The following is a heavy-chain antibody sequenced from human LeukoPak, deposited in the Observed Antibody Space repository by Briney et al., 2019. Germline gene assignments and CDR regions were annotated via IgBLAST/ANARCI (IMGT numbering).Heavy chain of an antibody. V-gene: IGHV4-4*02. Sequence: SGTLSLTCAVSGGSISNNWWTWVRQPPGKGLEWIGEIYHNGSTNYNPSLKTRVTISVDTSKNQFSLKLSSVTAADTAVYYCARTHDYGGNGFDYWGQGTLVTVSS. D-gene: IGHD4-23*01. CDR3: ARTHDYGGNGFDY. CDR2: IYHNGST. CDR1: GGSISNNW. J-gene: IGHJ4*02.